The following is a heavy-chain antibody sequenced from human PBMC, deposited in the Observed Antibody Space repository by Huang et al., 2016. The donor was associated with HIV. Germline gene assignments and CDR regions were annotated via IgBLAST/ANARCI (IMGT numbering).Heavy chain of an antibody. CDR2: INHGNGNT. CDR1: GYSFTTYA. V-gene: IGHV1-3*01. D-gene: IGHD2-21*01. J-gene: IGHJ4*02. Sequence: QVQLVQSGAEVKKPGASVKVSCKASGYSFTTYALHWVRQAPGHRLEWMGCINHGNGNTNYSQKFQGRVTITRDTSASTVYMEVSSLTFEDTAVYYCAREFVIFGAPLWPAYWGQGTLISVSS. CDR3: AREFVIFGAPLWPAY.